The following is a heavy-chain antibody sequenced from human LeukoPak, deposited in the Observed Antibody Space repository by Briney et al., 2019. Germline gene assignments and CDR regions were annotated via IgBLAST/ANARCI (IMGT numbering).Heavy chain of an antibody. CDR3: ARGGVAGTPSYFQH. D-gene: IGHD6-19*01. CDR2: IIPIFGTA. J-gene: IGHJ1*01. CDR1: GGTFSSYA. V-gene: IGHV1-69*13. Sequence: GASVKVSCKASGGTFSSYAISWVRQAPGQGLEWMGGIIPIFGTANYAQKFQGRVTITADESTSTAYMELSSLRSEDTAVYYCARGGVAGTPSYFQHWGQGTLVTVSS.